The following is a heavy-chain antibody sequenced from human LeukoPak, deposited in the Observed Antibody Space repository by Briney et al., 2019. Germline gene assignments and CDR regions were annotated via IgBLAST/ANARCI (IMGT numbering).Heavy chain of an antibody. CDR2: INPNSGGT. CDR1: GYTFNGYY. CDR3: ARERAYCSGGSCYHFDY. D-gene: IGHD2-15*01. J-gene: IGHJ4*02. Sequence: ASVKVSCKASGYTFNGYYMHRVRQAPGQGLEWMGWINPNSGGTNYAQKFQGWVTMTRDTSISTAYMELSRLRSDDTAVYYCARERAYCSGGSCYHFDYWGQGTLVTVSS. V-gene: IGHV1-2*04.